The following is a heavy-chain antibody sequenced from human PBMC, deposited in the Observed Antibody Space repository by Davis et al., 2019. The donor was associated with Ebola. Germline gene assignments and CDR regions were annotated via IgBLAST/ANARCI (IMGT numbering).Heavy chain of an antibody. J-gene: IGHJ4*02. CDR1: GFTFSSYA. CDR3: ANKRDGYNWAFDY. D-gene: IGHD5-24*01. V-gene: IGHV3-23*01. CDR2: ISGSGGST. Sequence: GESLKISCAASGFTFSSYAMSWVRQAPGKGLEWVSAISGSGGSTYYADSVKGRFTISRDNSKNTLYLQMNSLRAEDTAVYYCANKRDGYNWAFDYWGQGTLVTVSS.